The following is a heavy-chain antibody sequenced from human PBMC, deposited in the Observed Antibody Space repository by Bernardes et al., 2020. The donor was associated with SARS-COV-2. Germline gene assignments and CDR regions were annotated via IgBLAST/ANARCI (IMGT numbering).Heavy chain of an antibody. D-gene: IGHD3-3*01. V-gene: IGHV3-23*01. J-gene: IGHJ4*02. CDR1: GFTFTKYD. Sequence: GGSLRLSCAASGFTFTKYDMSWVRQAPGKGLEWISGISGSGSTTYYADSVKGRFTISRDNSRNTLFLQMDSLRAEDTAVYYCAKDDIRPLFGAPVYDSWGQGTLVTVSS. CDR3: AKDDIRPLFGAPVYDS. CDR2: ISGSGSTT.